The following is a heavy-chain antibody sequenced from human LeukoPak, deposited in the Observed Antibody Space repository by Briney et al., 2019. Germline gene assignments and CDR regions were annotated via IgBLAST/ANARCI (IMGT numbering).Heavy chain of an antibody. CDR2: IYTSGST. CDR3: ARDRFYLVPAAIDNDAFDI. V-gene: IGHV4-61*02. Sequence: PSQTLSLTCTVSGGSISSGSYCWSWIRQPAGKGLEWIGRIYTSGSTNYNPSLKSRVTMSVDTSKNQFSLKLSSVTAADTAVYYCARDRFYLVPAAIDNDAFDIWGQGTMVTVSS. D-gene: IGHD2-2*01. CDR1: GGSISSGSYC. J-gene: IGHJ3*02.